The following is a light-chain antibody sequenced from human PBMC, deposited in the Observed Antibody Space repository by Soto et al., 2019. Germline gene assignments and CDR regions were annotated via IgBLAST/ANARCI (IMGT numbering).Light chain of an antibody. CDR2: YDD. V-gene: IGLV1-36*01. CDR1: SSNIGNNV. CDR3: AAWDDSLSSQV. Sequence: QAVVTQPPSVSGAPRQRVTISCSGSSSNIGNNVVNWYQQFPGKAPKLLMYYDDLLPSGVSDRFSGSKSGTSASLAISGLQSEDEADYYCAAWDDSLSSQVFGGGTKLTVL. J-gene: IGLJ2*01.